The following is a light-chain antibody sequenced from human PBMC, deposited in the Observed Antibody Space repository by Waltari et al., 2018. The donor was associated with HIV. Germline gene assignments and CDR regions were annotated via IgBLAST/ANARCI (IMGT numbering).Light chain of an antibody. CDR3: AVWDDSLSEYV. Sequence: QSVLTQPPSASGAPGQRVTLSCSGSSSNIGRNTVNWYQQLPGLAPRLLIYGSSQRPSGGPDRFSGSRSDTSTSLDISGLHSEDEGDYYCAVWDDSLSEYVFATGTKVFVL. J-gene: IGLJ1*01. V-gene: IGLV1-44*01. CDR2: GSS. CDR1: SSNIGRNT.